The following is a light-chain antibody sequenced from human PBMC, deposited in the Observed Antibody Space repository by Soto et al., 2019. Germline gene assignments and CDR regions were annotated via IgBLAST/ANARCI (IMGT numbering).Light chain of an antibody. CDR3: QQRGSWPLT. Sequence: EIVLTQSPRTLSLSPGERATLSCRASQSVGRSLAWYQQKPGQAPRLLIYDASNMAPGIPARFTGSGSGTDLTLTISSLKTEDFAVYYCQQRGSWPLTVGGGTGVEIK. CDR2: DAS. V-gene: IGKV3-11*01. CDR1: QSVGRS. J-gene: IGKJ4*01.